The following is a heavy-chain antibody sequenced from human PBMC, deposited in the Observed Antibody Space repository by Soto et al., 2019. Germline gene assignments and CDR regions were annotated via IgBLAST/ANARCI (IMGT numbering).Heavy chain of an antibody. D-gene: IGHD3-10*01. Sequence: QVQLQQWGAGLLKPSETLSLTCAVYGGSFSGYYWSWIRQPPGKGLEWIGEINHSGSTNYNPSLKSRVHISVDTSKNQFSLKLSSVTAADTAVYYCARGRGSGSYRNWFDPWGQGTLVTVSS. J-gene: IGHJ5*02. CDR1: GGSFSGYY. CDR3: ARGRGSGSYRNWFDP. V-gene: IGHV4-34*01. CDR2: INHSGST.